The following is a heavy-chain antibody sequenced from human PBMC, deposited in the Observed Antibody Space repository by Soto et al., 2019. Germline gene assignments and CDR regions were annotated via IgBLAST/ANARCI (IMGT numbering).Heavy chain of an antibody. CDR1: GYIFSGYY. Sequence: ASVKVSCKTSGYIFSGYYMHWVRQAPGQGLEWMGWINPNSGVTSYAQKFQGRATMSRDTSITTVYMELRSLRSDDTAVYYCARDQMFTYYYGSGSPSDYWGQGTLVTVSS. CDR2: INPNSGVT. D-gene: IGHD3-10*01. J-gene: IGHJ4*02. CDR3: ARDQMFTYYYGSGSPSDY. V-gene: IGHV1-2*02.